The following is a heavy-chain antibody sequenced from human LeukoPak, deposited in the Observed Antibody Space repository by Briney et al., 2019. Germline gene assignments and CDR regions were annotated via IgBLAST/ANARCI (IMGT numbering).Heavy chain of an antibody. Sequence: GASVKVSCKASGYTFTSYAMHWVRQAPGQRLEWMGWINAGNGNTKYSQKFQGRVTITRDTSASTAYMELSSLRSEDTAVYYCAREGSSWYGLDYWGQGTLVIVSS. CDR1: GYTFTSYA. CDR3: AREGSSWYGLDY. J-gene: IGHJ4*02. V-gene: IGHV1-3*01. CDR2: INAGNGNT. D-gene: IGHD6-13*01.